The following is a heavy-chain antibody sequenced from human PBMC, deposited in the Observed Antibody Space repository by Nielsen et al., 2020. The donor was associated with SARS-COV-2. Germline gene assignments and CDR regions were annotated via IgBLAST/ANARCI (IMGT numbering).Heavy chain of an antibody. CDR1: GGSFSGYY. Sequence: SETLSLTCAVYGGSFSGYYWSWIRQPPGKGLEWIGEINHSGSTNYNPSLKSRVTISVDTSKNQFSLKLSSVTAADTAVYYCARDSSGYCTKGPCFYWGQGTLVTVSS. CDR3: ARDSSGYCTKGPCFY. J-gene: IGHJ4*02. V-gene: IGHV4-34*01. D-gene: IGHD2-8*01. CDR2: INHSGST.